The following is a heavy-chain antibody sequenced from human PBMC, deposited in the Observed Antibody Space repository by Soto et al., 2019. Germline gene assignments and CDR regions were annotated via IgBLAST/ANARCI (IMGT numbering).Heavy chain of an antibody. CDR1: GFTFSSYG. Sequence: GGSLRLSCAASGFTFSSYGMHWVRQAPGKGLEWVAVISYDGSNKYYADSVKGRFTISRDNSKNTLYLQMNSLRAEDTAVYYCAKVSGSYGPYPIFDYWGQGTLVTVSS. D-gene: IGHD4-17*01. CDR3: AKVSGSYGPYPIFDY. J-gene: IGHJ4*02. CDR2: ISYDGSNK. V-gene: IGHV3-30*18.